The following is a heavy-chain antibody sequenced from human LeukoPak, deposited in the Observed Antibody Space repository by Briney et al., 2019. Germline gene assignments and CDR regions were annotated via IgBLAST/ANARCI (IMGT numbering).Heavy chain of an antibody. V-gene: IGHV3-21*01. J-gene: IGHJ4*02. Sequence: GGSLRLSCAASGFTFSSYSMNWVRQAPGKGLEWVSSISSSSSYIYYADSVKGRFTISRDNAKNSLYLQMNSLRAEDTAVYYCARVGFGWSGYPPLLSFDYWGQGTLVTVSS. CDR1: GFTFSSYS. CDR3: ARVGFGWSGYPPLLSFDY. D-gene: IGHD3-3*01. CDR2: ISSSSSYI.